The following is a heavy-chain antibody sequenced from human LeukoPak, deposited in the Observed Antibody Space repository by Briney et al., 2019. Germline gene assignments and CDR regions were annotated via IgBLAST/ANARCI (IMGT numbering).Heavy chain of an antibody. CDR3: AITTTVTTSADAFDI. CDR1: GYTLTELS. V-gene: IGHV1-24*01. D-gene: IGHD4-17*01. Sequence: ASVKVSCKVSGYTLTELSMHWVRQAPGKGLEWMGGFDPEDGETIYAQKFQGRVTMTEDTSTDTAYMELSSLRSDDTAVYYCAITTTVTTSADAFDIWGQGTMVTVSS. J-gene: IGHJ3*02. CDR2: FDPEDGET.